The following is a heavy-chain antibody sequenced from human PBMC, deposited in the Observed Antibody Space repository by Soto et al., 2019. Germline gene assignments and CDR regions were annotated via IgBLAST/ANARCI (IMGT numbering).Heavy chain of an antibody. Sequence: SETLSLTCTVSGGSISSGGYYWSWIRQHPGKGLEWIGYIYYSGSTYYNPSLKSRVTISVDTSKNQFSLKLSSVTAADTAVYYCARRTIFGVVLDYWGQGTLVTVSS. D-gene: IGHD3-3*01. CDR2: IYYSGST. J-gene: IGHJ4*02. V-gene: IGHV4-31*02. CDR1: GGSISSGGYY. CDR3: ARRTIFGVVLDY.